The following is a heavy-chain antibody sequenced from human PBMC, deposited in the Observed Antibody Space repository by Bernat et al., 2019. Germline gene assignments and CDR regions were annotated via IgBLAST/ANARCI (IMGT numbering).Heavy chain of an antibody. V-gene: IGHV3-23*01. CDR1: GFTFSSYA. J-gene: IGHJ6*02. Sequence: EVQLLESGGGLVQPGGSLRLSCAASGFTFSSYAMSWVRQAPGKGLEWVSAISGSGGSTYDADSVQGRFTISSDNSKNTLYLQMNSLRAEETAVYYCAKVTGYDYYYGMDVWGQGTTVTVSS. CDR3: AKVTGYDYYYGMDV. D-gene: IGHD4-11*01. CDR2: ISGSGGST.